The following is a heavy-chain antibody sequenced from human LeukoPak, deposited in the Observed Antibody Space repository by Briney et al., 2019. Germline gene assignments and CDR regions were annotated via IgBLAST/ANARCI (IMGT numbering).Heavy chain of an antibody. CDR3: ARDRYGDYDFDY. Sequence: GGSLRLSCAASGFTFSSYWMSWVRQAPGKGLEWMANIKQDGSQKYYVDSVKGRFTISRDNAKNSLYLQMNSLRAEDTAVYYCARDRYGDYDFDYWGQGTLVTVSS. CDR1: GFTFSSYW. J-gene: IGHJ4*02. CDR2: IKQDGSQK. V-gene: IGHV3-7*01. D-gene: IGHD4-17*01.